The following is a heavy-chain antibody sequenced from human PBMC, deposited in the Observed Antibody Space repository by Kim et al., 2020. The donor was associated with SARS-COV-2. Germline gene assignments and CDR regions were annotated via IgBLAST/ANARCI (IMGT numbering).Heavy chain of an antibody. CDR1: GFTFSTYW. CDR2: INQGGTEK. Sequence: GGSLRLSCAASGFTFSTYWMTWVRQAPGKGLEWVGNINQGGTEKYYVDSVKGRFTISRDNAKNSLFLEVNSLRVEDTAVYYCVRTHYGDYVWGQGTLAT. D-gene: IGHD4-17*01. J-gene: IGHJ4*02. CDR3: VRTHYGDYV. V-gene: IGHV3-7*01.